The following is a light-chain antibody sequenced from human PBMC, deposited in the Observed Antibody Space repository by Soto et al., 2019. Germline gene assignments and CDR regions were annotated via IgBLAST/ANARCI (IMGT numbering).Light chain of an antibody. CDR1: HDIRYY. CDR3: QHYNSFPIT. J-gene: IGKJ5*01. CDR2: DAS. V-gene: IGKV1-33*01. Sequence: DVHMSQSPSSLSASVGYSFTITCQASHDIRYYLNWYQQKTGQAPKLLIYDASQLETGVPSRFRGSGSGTDFTFTINSLQPEDIGTYYCQHYNSFPITFGQGTRLEIK.